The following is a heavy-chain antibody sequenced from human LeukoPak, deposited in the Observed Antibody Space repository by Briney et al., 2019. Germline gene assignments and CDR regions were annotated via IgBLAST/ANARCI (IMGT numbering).Heavy chain of an antibody. J-gene: IGHJ4*02. CDR3: TRGDGRGRSDGAT. CDR1: GFSFSNHW. V-gene: IGHV3-7*01. CDR2: MSQHGNDK. Sequence: PGGSLRLSCGASGFSFSNHWMGWVRQAPENGLEWVAIMSQHGNDKYHLGSVKGRFTISRDNAKNTLYLQMNSLRVEDTAVYYCTRGDGRGRSDGATWGPGTLVTVSS. D-gene: IGHD5-18*01.